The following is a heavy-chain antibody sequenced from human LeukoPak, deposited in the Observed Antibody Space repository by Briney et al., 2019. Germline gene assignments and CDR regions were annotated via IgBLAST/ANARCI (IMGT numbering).Heavy chain of an antibody. CDR3: ARDGTGSSTSY. CDR1: GFTFDDYG. J-gene: IGHJ4*02. V-gene: IGHV3-20*04. D-gene: IGHD6-6*01. CDR2: INWNGGST. Sequence: GGSLRLSCAASGFTFDDYGMSWVRQAPGKGLEWVSGINWNGGSTGYTDSVKGRFTISRDNAKNSLHLQMDSLRAEDTALYYCARDGTGSSTSYWGQGTPVTVSS.